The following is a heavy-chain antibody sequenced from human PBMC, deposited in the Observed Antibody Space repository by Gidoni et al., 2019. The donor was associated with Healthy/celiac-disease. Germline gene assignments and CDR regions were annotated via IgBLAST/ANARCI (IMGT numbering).Heavy chain of an antibody. CDR3: AHRPEIRYDSSGAPYAFDI. V-gene: IGHV2-5*02. J-gene: IGHJ3*02. Sequence: QITLKESGPTLVKPTQTLTLTCTFSGFSLSTSGVGVGWIRQPPGKALEWLALIYWDDDKRYSPSLKSRLTITKDTSKNQVVLTMTNMDPVDTATYYCAHRPEIRYDSSGAPYAFDIWGQGTMVTVSS. D-gene: IGHD3-22*01. CDR2: IYWDDDK. CDR1: GFSLSTSGVG.